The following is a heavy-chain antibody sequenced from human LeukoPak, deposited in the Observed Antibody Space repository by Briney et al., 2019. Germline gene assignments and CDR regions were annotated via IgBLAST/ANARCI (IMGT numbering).Heavy chain of an antibody. CDR3: ARRYSSGWWIDY. Sequence: GGSLRLSCAASGFTFSSYAMSWVRQAPGKGLEWVSAISGSGGSTYYADSVKGRFTISRDNSKNTLYLQMNTLRAEDTAVYYCARRYSSGWWIDYWGQGTLVTVSS. V-gene: IGHV3-23*01. CDR2: ISGSGGST. CDR1: GFTFSSYA. J-gene: IGHJ4*02. D-gene: IGHD6-19*01.